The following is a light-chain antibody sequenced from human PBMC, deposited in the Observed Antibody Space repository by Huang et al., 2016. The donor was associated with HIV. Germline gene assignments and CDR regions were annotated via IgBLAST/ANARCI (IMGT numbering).Light chain of an antibody. Sequence: DIQMTQSPSSVSASVGDRVTITCRASQGISSWVAWYQQNPGKAPKLLIYAASTLQSGVPSRCSGSGSGTDFTLTISSLQPEDFATYYCQQANSFPRSITFGQGTRLEIK. CDR2: AAS. J-gene: IGKJ5*01. V-gene: IGKV1-12*01. CDR3: QQANSFPRSIT. CDR1: QGISSW.